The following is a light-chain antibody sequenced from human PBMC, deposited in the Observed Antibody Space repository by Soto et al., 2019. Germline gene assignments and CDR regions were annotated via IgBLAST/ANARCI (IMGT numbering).Light chain of an antibody. CDR2: GAS. Sequence: EIVLTQSPGTLSLSPGERATLSCRASQSVSSNFLAWYRQKPGQAPRLLIHGASNRATGIPDRFSGSGSGTDFTLTISRLEPEDFAVYYCQQYGDYPRTFGQGTKVEIK. CDR3: QQYGDYPRT. J-gene: IGKJ1*01. CDR1: QSVSSNF. V-gene: IGKV3-20*01.